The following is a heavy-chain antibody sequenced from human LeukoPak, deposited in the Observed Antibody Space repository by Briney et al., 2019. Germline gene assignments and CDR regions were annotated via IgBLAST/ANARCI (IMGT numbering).Heavy chain of an antibody. CDR2: ISYDGSNK. CDR3: AIERAYDSSGTFDY. Sequence: QTGGSLRLSCAASGFTFSSYAMHWVRQAPGKGLEGVAVISYDGSNKYYADSVKSRFTISRDNSKNTLYLQMNSLRAEDTAVYCCAIERAYDSSGTFDYWGQGTLVTVSS. V-gene: IGHV3-30-3*01. D-gene: IGHD3-22*01. J-gene: IGHJ4*02. CDR1: GFTFSSYA.